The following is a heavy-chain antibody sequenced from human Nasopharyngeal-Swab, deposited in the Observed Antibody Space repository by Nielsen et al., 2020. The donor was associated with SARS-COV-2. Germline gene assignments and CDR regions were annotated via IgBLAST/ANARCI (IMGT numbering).Heavy chain of an antibody. Sequence: GESLKISCAASRFTFNNYNFNWVRQAPGKGLAWVSSISSSSSYIYYADSEKGRFTISRDNAKNSLYLQMNSLRAEDTAVYYCARDGLDYDCWSAYFMDVWGQGTTVTVSS. CDR2: ISSSSSYI. V-gene: IGHV3-21*01. J-gene: IGHJ6*02. CDR3: ARDGLDYDCWSAYFMDV. D-gene: IGHD3-3*01. CDR1: RFTFNNYN.